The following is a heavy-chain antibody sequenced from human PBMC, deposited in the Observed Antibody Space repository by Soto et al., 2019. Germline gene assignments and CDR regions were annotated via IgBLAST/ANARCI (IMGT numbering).Heavy chain of an antibody. V-gene: IGHV3-7*01. CDR3: ARDRYSYYDFWSGSLPYYYYGMDV. J-gene: IGHJ6*02. D-gene: IGHD3-3*01. CDR1: GFTFSSYW. CDR2: IKQDGSEK. Sequence: GGSLRLSCAASGFTFSSYWMSWVRQAPGKGLKWVANIKQDGSEKYYVDSVKGRFTISRDNAKNSLYLQMNSLRVEDTAVYYCARDRYSYYDFWSGSLPYYYYGMDVWGQGTTVTVS.